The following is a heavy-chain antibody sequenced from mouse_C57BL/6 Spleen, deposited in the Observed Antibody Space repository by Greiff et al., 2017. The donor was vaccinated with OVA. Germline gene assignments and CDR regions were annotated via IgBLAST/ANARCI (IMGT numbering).Heavy chain of an antibody. D-gene: IGHD2-1*01. CDR3: ARWGGNYAYAMDY. Sequence: QVQLQQPGAELVKPGASVKLSCKASGYTFTSYWMQWVKQRPGQGLEWIGEIDPSDSYTNYNQKFKGKATLTVDTSSSTAYMQLSSLTSEDSAVYYCARWGGNYAYAMDYWGQGTSVTVSS. J-gene: IGHJ4*01. V-gene: IGHV1-50*01. CDR1: GYTFTSYW. CDR2: IDPSDSYT.